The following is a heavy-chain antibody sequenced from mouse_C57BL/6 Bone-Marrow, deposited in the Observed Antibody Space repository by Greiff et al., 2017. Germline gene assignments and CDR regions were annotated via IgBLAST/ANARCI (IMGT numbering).Heavy chain of an antibody. CDR3: ANYGSWFAY. CDR2: IFPGSGST. CDR1: GYTFTSYW. D-gene: IGHD1-1*02. Sequence: QVQLQQPGAELVKPGASVKMSCKASGYTFTSYWITWVKQRPGQGLEWIGEIFPGSGSTYYNEKFKGKATLTVDTSSSTAYMQLSSLTSEDSAVYFCANYGSWFAYWGQGTLVTVSA. J-gene: IGHJ3*01. V-gene: IGHV1-55*01.